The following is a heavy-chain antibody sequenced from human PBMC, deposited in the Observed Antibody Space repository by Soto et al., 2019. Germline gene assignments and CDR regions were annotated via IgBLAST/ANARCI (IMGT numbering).Heavy chain of an antibody. CDR1: GYTFTGYY. V-gene: IGHV1-2*04. CDR2: INPNSGGT. Sequence: ASVKVSCKASGYTFTGYYMHWVRQAPGQGLEWMGWINPNSGGTNYAQKFQGWVTMTRDTSISTAYMELSRLRSGDTAVYYCARGSGGSYNYFDYWGQGTLVTVSS. D-gene: IGHD1-26*01. CDR3: ARGSGGSYNYFDY. J-gene: IGHJ4*02.